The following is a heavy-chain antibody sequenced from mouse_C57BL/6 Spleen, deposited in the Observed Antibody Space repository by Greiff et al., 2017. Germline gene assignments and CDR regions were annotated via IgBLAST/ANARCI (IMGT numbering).Heavy chain of an antibody. CDR1: GYAFSSYW. CDR3: ARSGSSGDYYAMDC. D-gene: IGHD1-1*01. Sequence: VQLKESGAELVKPGASVKISCKASGYAFSSYWMNWVKQRPGQGLEWIGQIYPGDGDTNYNGKFKGKATLTADKSSSTAYMQLSSLTSEDSAVYFGARSGSSGDYYAMDCWGQGTSVTVSS. V-gene: IGHV1-80*01. CDR2: IYPGDGDT. J-gene: IGHJ4*01.